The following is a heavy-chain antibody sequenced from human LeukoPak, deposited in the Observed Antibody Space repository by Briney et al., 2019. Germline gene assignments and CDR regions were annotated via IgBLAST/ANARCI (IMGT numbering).Heavy chain of an antibody. D-gene: IGHD4-11*01. CDR1: GGSISSSSYF. J-gene: IGHJ6*03. CDR3: ARASVTYYYSYYMDV. Sequence: PSETLSLTCTVSGGSISSSSYFWGWLRQPPGKGLEWIAIINYSGSTYSNPSLKSRVTMSVDTSRNQFSLKLSSVTAADTAVYYCARASVTYYYSYYMDVWGKGTTVTVSS. CDR2: INYSGST. V-gene: IGHV4-39*07.